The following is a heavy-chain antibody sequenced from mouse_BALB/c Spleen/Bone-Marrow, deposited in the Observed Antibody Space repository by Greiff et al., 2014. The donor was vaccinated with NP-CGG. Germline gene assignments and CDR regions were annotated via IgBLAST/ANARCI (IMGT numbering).Heavy chain of an antibody. CDR2: ISYSGNT. CDR3: ATYDGYCFDY. CDR1: GDSITSGY. Sequence: EVKLMESGPSLVKPSQTLSLTCSVTGDSITSGYWNWIRKFPGNKLEYMGYISYSGNTYYNPSLKSQISITRDTSKNLYYLQLNSVTTEDTATYYCATYDGYCFDYWGQGTTLTVSS. J-gene: IGHJ2*01. D-gene: IGHD2-3*01. V-gene: IGHV3-8*02.